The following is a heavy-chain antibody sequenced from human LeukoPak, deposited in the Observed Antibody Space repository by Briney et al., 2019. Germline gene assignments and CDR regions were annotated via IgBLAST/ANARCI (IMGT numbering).Heavy chain of an antibody. Sequence: GGSLRLSCAASGFTFSSYGMHWVRQAPGKGLEWVAFIRYDGSNKYYADSVKGRFTISRDNSKNTLYLQMNTLRAEDTAVYYCAMQRYSSGWEEYYFDYWGQGTLVTVSS. CDR3: AMQRYSSGWEEYYFDY. J-gene: IGHJ4*02. CDR2: IRYDGSNK. V-gene: IGHV3-30*02. D-gene: IGHD6-19*01. CDR1: GFTFSSYG.